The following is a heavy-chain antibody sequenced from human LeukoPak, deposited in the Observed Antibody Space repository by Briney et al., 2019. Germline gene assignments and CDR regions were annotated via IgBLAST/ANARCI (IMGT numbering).Heavy chain of an antibody. D-gene: IGHD3-3*01. V-gene: IGHV3-66*02. CDR2: IYSGGST. CDR1: GFTVSSNY. Sequence: GGSLRLSCAASGFTVSSNYMSWVRQAPGKGLEWVSVIYSGGSTYYADSVKGQFTISRDNSKNTLYLQMNSLRAEDTAVYYCARERGERITIFGVVTGGYYGMDVWGQGTTVTVSS. CDR3: ARERGERITIFGVVTGGYYGMDV. J-gene: IGHJ6*02.